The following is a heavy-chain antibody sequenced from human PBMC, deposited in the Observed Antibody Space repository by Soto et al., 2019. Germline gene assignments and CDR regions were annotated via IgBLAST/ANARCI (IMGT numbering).Heavy chain of an antibody. J-gene: IGHJ4*02. CDR3: ATFFGRSIMGLSGFDY. D-gene: IGHD3-16*01. Sequence: PSETLSLTCTVSCGSISSSSYYWGWIRQPPGKGLEWIGSIYYSGSTYYNPSLKSRVTISVDTSKNQFSLKLSSVTAADTAVYYCATFFGRSIMGLSGFDYWGQGTLVTVS. V-gene: IGHV4-39*01. CDR2: IYYSGST. CDR1: CGSISSSSYY.